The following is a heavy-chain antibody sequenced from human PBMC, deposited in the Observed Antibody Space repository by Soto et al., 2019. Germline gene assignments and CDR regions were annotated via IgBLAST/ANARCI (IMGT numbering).Heavy chain of an antibody. J-gene: IGHJ4*02. V-gene: IGHV3-7*01. CDR3: ARDGPGKLGIDS. CDR1: GFTFSSNW. Sequence: GESLKISCVGSGFTFSSNWMSWVRQAPGKGLEWVANIKQDGSDKNYIDSVKGRFSISRDNAKNSLYLQMNSLRVEDTAMYYCARDGPGKLGIDSWGQGTLVTVSS. CDR2: IKQDGSDK. D-gene: IGHD7-27*01.